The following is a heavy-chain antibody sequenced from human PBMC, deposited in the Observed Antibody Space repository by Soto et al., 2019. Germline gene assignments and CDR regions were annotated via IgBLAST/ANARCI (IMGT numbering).Heavy chain of an antibody. CDR1: GGSISSGGYY. CDR3: ARTTVGTMNYGMDV. Sequence: SETLSLTCTVSGGSISSGGYYWSWIRQHPGKGLEWIGYIYYSGSTYYNPSLKSRVTISVATSKNQFSLKLSSVTAADTAVYYCARTTVGTMNYGMDVWGQGTTVTVSS. CDR2: IYYSGST. V-gene: IGHV4-31*03. J-gene: IGHJ6*02. D-gene: IGHD4-17*01.